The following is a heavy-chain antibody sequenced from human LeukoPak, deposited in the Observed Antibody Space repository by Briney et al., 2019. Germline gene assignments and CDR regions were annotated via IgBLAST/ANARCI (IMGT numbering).Heavy chain of an antibody. CDR2: IYYSGST. Sequence: SETLSLTCTVSGGSVTSGGYYWSWIRQHPGKGLEWIGYIYYSGSTYYKPSLKSRVTISLDTSKNQFSLKLSSVTAADTAVYYCARLLGYSGTDHYYFDYWGQGTLVTVSS. V-gene: IGHV4-31*03. CDR1: GGSVTSGGYY. CDR3: ARLLGYSGTDHYYFDY. D-gene: IGHD3-10*01. J-gene: IGHJ4*02.